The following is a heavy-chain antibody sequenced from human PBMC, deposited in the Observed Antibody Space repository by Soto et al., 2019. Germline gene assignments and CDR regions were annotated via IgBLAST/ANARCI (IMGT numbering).Heavy chain of an antibody. Sequence: EVQLVESGGDLVQPGGSLKLSCAASGFNLSGSAVHWVRQASGKGLEWVGRIRSKVKNYGTAYAASVKGRFIISRDDSKNTAYLQMKSLKTDDTDVYYCSSPVAGSIQSEYWGQGTLVTVSS. CDR1: GFNLSGSA. J-gene: IGHJ4*02. CDR2: IRSKVKNYGT. D-gene: IGHD2-21*01. V-gene: IGHV3-73*02. CDR3: SSPVAGSIQSEY.